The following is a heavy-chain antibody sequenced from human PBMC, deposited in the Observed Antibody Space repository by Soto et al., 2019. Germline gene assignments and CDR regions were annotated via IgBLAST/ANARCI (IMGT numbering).Heavy chain of an antibody. CDR1: GFTFSSYG. J-gene: IGHJ5*02. V-gene: IGHV3-30*18. CDR3: AKVYHRNYDFWSGDNWFDP. D-gene: IGHD3-3*01. CDR2: ISYDGSNK. Sequence: GGSLRLSCAASGFTFSSYGMHWVRQAPGKGLEWVAVISYDGSNKYYADSVKGRFTISRDNSKNTLYLQMNSLRAEDTAVYYCAKVYHRNYDFWSGDNWFDPWGQGTLVTVSS.